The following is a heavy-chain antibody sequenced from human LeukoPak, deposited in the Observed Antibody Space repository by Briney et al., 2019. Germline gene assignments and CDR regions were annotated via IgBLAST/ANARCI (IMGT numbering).Heavy chain of an antibody. D-gene: IGHD3-10*01. CDR3: AKEENYGSGSYYHYYYMDV. V-gene: IGHV3-23*01. Sequence: PGGSLRLSCAASGFTFSSYAMSWVRQAPGKGLEWVSAISGSGGSTYYADSVKGRFTISRDNSKNTLYLQMNSLRAEDTAVYYCAKEENYGSGSYYHYYYMDVWGKGTTVTVSS. J-gene: IGHJ6*03. CDR2: ISGSGGST. CDR1: GFTFSSYA.